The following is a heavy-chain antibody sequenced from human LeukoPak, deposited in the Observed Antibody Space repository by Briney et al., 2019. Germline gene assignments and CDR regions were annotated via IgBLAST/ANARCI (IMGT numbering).Heavy chain of an antibody. J-gene: IGHJ3*02. D-gene: IGHD3-16*01. CDR2: IYSGGST. CDR1: GFTVSRNH. V-gene: IGHV3-53*01. CDR3: ARDQGGQYAFDI. Sequence: GGSLRLSCAASGFTVSRNHMSWVRQAPGKALEWVSVIYSGGSTYYADSVKGRFTISRDNSKNTLYLQMNSLRAEDTAVYYCARDQGGQYAFDIWGQGTMVTVSS.